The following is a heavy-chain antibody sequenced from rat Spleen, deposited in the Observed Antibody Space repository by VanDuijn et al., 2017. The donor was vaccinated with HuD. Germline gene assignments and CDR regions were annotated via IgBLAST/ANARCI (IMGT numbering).Heavy chain of an antibody. CDR1: GFSLISYA. Sequence: QVQLKESGPGLVQPSQTLSLTCTVSGFSLISYAVNWVRQPPGKSLEWIAAISSSGSKYYNSALKSRLSISRDTSKSQVFLKMNSLQSEDTAIYFCTRERDLSPMDAWGQGASVTVSS. J-gene: IGHJ4*01. CDR2: ISSSGSK. V-gene: IGHV2-6*01. CDR3: TRERDLSPMDA. D-gene: IGHD3-1*01.